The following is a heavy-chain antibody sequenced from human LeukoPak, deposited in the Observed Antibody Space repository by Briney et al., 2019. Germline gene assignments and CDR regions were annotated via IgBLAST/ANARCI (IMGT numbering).Heavy chain of an antibody. D-gene: IGHD6-6*01. J-gene: IGHJ4*02. V-gene: IGHV3-7*03. Sequence: GGSLRLSCAASGFTLNNYWMSWVRQAPGKGLEWVANVKQGGSGEYYVDSMKGRFTISRDNSKNTLYLQMNSLRAEDTAVYYCAKSLPQGAARPSSYWGQGTLVTVSS. CDR3: AKSLPQGAARPSSY. CDR2: VKQGGSGE. CDR1: GFTLNNYW.